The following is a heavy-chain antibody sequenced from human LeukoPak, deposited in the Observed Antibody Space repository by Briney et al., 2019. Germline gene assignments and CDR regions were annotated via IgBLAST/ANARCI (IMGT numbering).Heavy chain of an antibody. V-gene: IGHV4-39*01. CDR1: GGSISSSSSY. CDR3: ARLHPPNYEDFDY. CDR2: IYYSGTT. J-gene: IGHJ4*02. D-gene: IGHD3-3*01. Sequence: ASETLSLTCTVSGGSISSSSSYWGWIRQPPGKGLEWIGSIYYSGTTYYNSSLKSRVTISVDTSKNQFSLKLNSVTAADTAVYNCARLHPPNYEDFDYWGQGTLVTVSS.